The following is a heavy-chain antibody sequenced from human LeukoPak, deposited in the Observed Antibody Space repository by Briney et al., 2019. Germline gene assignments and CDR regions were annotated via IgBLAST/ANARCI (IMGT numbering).Heavy chain of an antibody. Sequence: GRSLRFSCAASGFTFSSYGMHWVRQAPGKGLEWVAVISYDGSNKYYADSVKGRFTISRDNSKNTLYLQMNSLRAEDTAVYYCAKDPNPDILTGYYDYWGQGTLVTVSS. V-gene: IGHV3-30*18. CDR1: GFTFSSYG. CDR3: AKDPNPDILTGYYDY. J-gene: IGHJ4*02. CDR2: ISYDGSNK. D-gene: IGHD3-9*01.